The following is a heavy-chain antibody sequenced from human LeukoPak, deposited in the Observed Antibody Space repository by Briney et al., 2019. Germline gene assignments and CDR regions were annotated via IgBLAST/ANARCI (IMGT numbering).Heavy chain of an antibody. CDR2: VYPGDSDT. Sequence: GESLTISCKVSGFTFTSYWIAWVRQMPGKGLEWMGIVYPGDSDTGYSPSFQGQVTMSADKSISTAYLQWSSLKASDTAMYYCARLRGPANTFYYYYYGVDVWGKGTTVTVSS. CDR3: ARLRGPANTFYYYYYGVDV. CDR1: GFTFTSYW. V-gene: IGHV5-51*01. D-gene: IGHD2-2*01. J-gene: IGHJ6*04.